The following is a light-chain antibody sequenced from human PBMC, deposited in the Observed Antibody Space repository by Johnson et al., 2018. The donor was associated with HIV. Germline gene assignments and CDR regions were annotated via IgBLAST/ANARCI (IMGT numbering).Light chain of an antibody. CDR1: VSNIESYF. CDR3: GTWDSSLSAGEYV. CDR2: DNN. V-gene: IGLV1-51*01. Sequence: QAVLTQPPSVSAAPGQTVNISCSGNVSNIESYFVSWYQQLPGTAPKLLIYDNNKRPSEIPDRFSGSKSGTSATLGITGLQTGDEADYYCGTWDSSLSAGEYVFGTGTKVSVL. J-gene: IGLJ1*01.